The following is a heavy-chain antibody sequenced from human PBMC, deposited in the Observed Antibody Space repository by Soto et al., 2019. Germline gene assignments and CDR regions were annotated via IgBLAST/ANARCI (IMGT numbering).Heavy chain of an antibody. J-gene: IGHJ6*02. D-gene: IGHD2-8*01. CDR1: GYTFTSYY. CDR2: ISPSGGST. CDR3: ARDFIPDIVLMVYAPGYYYYGMDV. V-gene: IGHV1-46*01. Sequence: ASVKVSCKASGYTFTSYYMHWVRQAPGQGLEWMGIISPSGGSTSYAQKFQGRVTMTRDTSTSTVYMELSSLRSEDTAVYYCARDFIPDIVLMVYAPGYYYYGMDVWGQGTTVTVSS.